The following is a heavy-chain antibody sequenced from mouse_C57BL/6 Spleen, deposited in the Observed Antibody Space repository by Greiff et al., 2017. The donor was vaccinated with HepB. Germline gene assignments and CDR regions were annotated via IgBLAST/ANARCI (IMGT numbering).Heavy chain of an antibody. CDR2: IDPSDSET. J-gene: IGHJ1*03. Sequence: QVQLQQPGAELVRPGSSVKLSCKASGYTFTSYWMHWVKQRPLQGLEWIGNIDPSDSETHYNQKFKNKGTLTVDKSSSTAYMQLRNLTSEDSAVSYCAVGYYCSNYDWSFEVWGTGVTVSVST. CDR3: AVGYYCSNYDWSFEV. CDR1: GYTFTSYW. D-gene: IGHD2-5*01. V-gene: IGHV1-52*01.